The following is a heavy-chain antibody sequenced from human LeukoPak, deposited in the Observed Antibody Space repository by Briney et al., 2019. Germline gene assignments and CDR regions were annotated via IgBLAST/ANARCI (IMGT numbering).Heavy chain of an antibody. CDR3: ARAGLYYDSSGYYSGWFDP. V-gene: IGHV1-2*02. D-gene: IGHD3-22*01. J-gene: IGHJ5*02. CDR2: INPNSGGT. CDR1: GYTFTGYY. Sequence: AASVKVSCKASGYTFTGYYMHWVRQAPGQGLEWMGWINPNSGGTNYAQKFQGRVTMTRDTSISTAYMELSRLRSDDTAVYYCARAGLYYDSSGYYSGWFDPWGQGTLVTVSS.